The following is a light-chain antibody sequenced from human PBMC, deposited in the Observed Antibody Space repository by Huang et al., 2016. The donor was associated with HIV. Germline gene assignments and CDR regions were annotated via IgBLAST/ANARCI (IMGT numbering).Light chain of an antibody. CDR3: QQYNNWPRT. CDR1: QRVNSN. CDR2: GAS. Sequence: EIVMTQSPATLSVSPGERATLSCRASQRVNSNLAWYQQKPGQAPRLLIYGASTRATGIPASFSGSGSGTEFTLTISSLQSEDFAVYYCQQYNNWPRTFGPGTKVDIK. V-gene: IGKV3-15*01. J-gene: IGKJ3*01.